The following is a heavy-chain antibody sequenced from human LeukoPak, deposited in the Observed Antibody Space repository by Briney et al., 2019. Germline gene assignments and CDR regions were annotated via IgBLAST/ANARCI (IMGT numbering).Heavy chain of an antibody. CDR3: ARGLAVAVDWFDP. J-gene: IGHJ5*02. D-gene: IGHD6-19*01. V-gene: IGHV1-3*01. Sequence: ASVKVSCKASGYTFTSYAMHWVRQAPGQRLEWMGWINAGNGNTKYSQKFQGRVTITRDTSASTAYMELSSLRSEDTAVYYCARGLAVAVDWFDPWGQGTLVTVSS. CDR2: INAGNGNT. CDR1: GYTFTSYA.